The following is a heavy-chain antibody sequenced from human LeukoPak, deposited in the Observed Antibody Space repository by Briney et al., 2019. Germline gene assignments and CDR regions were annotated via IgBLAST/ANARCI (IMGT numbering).Heavy chain of an antibody. CDR1: GGSISSSSYY. CDR2: IYYSGIT. CDR3: ASFTFGGVIFFDY. D-gene: IGHD3-16*02. V-gene: IGHV4-39*01. J-gene: IGHJ4*02. Sequence: SETLSLTCTVSGGSISSSSYYWGWIRQPPGKGLEWIGSIYYSGITYYNPSLKSRVTISVDTSKNQFSLKLSSVTAADTAVYYCASFTFGGVIFFDYWGQGTLVTVSS.